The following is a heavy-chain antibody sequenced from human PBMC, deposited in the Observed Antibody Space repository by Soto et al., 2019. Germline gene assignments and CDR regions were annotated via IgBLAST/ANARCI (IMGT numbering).Heavy chain of an antibody. Sequence: SVKVSCKASGYTFTGYYMHWVRQAPGQGLEWMGWINPNSGGTNYAQKFQGRVTMTRDTSISTAYMELSRLRSDDTAVYYCARDYCSGGSCYGWYFDPWGRGTLVTVSS. V-gene: IGHV1-2*02. CDR2: INPNSGGT. J-gene: IGHJ2*01. D-gene: IGHD2-15*01. CDR1: GYTFTGYY. CDR3: ARDYCSGGSCYGWYFDP.